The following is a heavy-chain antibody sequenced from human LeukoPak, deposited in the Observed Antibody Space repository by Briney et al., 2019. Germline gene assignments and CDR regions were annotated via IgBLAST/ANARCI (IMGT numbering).Heavy chain of an antibody. CDR3: VKGDLKYSSSWAVDY. CDR1: GFTFSSYA. D-gene: IGHD6-13*01. Sequence: GGSLRLSCAASGFTFSSYAMHWVRQAPGKGLEYVSAISSNGGSTYYADSVKGRFTISRDNSKNTLYLQMSSLRAEDTAVYYCVKGDLKYSSSWAVDYWGQGTLVTVSS. V-gene: IGHV3-64D*06. J-gene: IGHJ4*02. CDR2: ISSNGGST.